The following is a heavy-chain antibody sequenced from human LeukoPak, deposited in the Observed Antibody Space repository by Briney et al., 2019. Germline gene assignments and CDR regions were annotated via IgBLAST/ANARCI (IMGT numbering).Heavy chain of an antibody. D-gene: IGHD3-10*01. Sequence: PGGSLKLSCAASGFMFSGSPMHWVRQASGKGLEWVGHIRSKANNYATIYAASVKGRFTISRDDSKNTAYLQMNSLKTDDTAVYYCARPTQYGSGTDYYFDSWGQGTLVTVSS. J-gene: IGHJ4*02. V-gene: IGHV3-73*01. CDR2: IRSKANNYAT. CDR1: GFMFSGSP. CDR3: ARPTQYGSGTDYYFDS.